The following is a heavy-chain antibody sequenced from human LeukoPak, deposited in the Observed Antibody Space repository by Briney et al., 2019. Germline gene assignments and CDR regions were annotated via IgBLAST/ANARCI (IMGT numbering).Heavy chain of an antibody. D-gene: IGHD6-13*01. J-gene: IGHJ4*02. CDR2: ISYDGSNK. CDR1: GFTFSSYG. CDR3: AKGGIALI. V-gene: IGHV3-30*18. Sequence: GGSLRLSCAASGFTFSSYGMHWVRQAPGKGLEWVAVISYDGSNKYYADSVKGRFTISRDNSKNTLYLQMNSLRAEDTAVYYCAKGGIALIWGQGTLVTVSS.